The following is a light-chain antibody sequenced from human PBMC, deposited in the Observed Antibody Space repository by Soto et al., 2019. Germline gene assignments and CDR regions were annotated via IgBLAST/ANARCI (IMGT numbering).Light chain of an antibody. CDR2: DVN. J-gene: IGLJ2*01. CDR3: LSDAGRRV. CDR1: SSDVGGYDY. V-gene: IGLV2-11*01. Sequence: QSALTQPRSVSGSPGQSVTISCTGTSSDVGGYDYVSWYQQHPGKAPKLMIFDVNKRPSGVPDRFSGSKSGNTASLTISGLQAEYEADYSCLSDAGRRVFGGGTQMTVL.